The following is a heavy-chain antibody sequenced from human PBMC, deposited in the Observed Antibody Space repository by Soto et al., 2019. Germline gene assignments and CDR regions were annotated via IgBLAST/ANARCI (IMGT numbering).Heavy chain of an antibody. J-gene: IGHJ4*02. V-gene: IGHV3-23*01. D-gene: IGHD6-13*01. Sequence: EVQLLESGGGLVQPGGPLRLSCAASGFTFSNYAMNWVRQAPGKGLEWVSVISGSGDSTYYADSVKGRFTISRDSSKNTLYLQMNSLRAEDTAVYYCARRSSSWYFDYWGQGTLVTVSS. CDR3: ARRSSSWYFDY. CDR2: ISGSGDST. CDR1: GFTFSNYA.